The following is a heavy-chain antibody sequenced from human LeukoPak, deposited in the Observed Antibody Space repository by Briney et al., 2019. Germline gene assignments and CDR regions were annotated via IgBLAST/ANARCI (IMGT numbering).Heavy chain of an antibody. D-gene: IGHD2-15*01. CDR1: GGSISSYY. CDR2: IYYSGST. Sequence: PSETLSLTCTVSGGSISSYYWSWIRQPPGKGLEWIGYIYYSGSTNYNPSLKSRVTISVDTSKNQFSLKVNSVTAADTAVYYCVRDRFCSGRSCYGPPDDWGQGARVTVSS. V-gene: IGHV4-59*12. CDR3: VRDRFCSGRSCYGPPDD. J-gene: IGHJ4*02.